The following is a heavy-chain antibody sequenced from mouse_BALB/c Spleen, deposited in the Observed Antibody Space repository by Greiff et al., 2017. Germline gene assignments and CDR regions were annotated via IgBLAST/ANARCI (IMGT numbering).Heavy chain of an antibody. J-gene: IGHJ4*01. V-gene: IGHV2-9*02. Sequence: VKLMESGPGLVAPSQSLSITCTVSGFSLTSYGVHWVRQPPGKGLEWLGVIWAGGSTNYNSALMSRLSISKDNSKSQVFLKMNSLQTDDTAMYYCARRENDYDEEVYYAMDYWGQGTSVTVSS. CDR2: IWAGGST. CDR3: ARRENDYDEEVYYAMDY. D-gene: IGHD2-4*01. CDR1: GFSLTSYG.